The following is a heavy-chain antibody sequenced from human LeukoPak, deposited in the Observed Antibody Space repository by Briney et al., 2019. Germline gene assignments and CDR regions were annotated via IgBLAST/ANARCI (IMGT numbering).Heavy chain of an antibody. Sequence: GGSLRLSCAASGFTFSSYSMNWVRQAPGKGLEWVSSISSSSYIYYADSVKGRFTISRDNAKNSLYLQMNSLRAEDTAVYYCARGAESSGYNNWFDPWGQGTLVTVSS. CDR3: ARGAESSGYNNWFDP. CDR2: ISSSSYI. D-gene: IGHD3-22*01. CDR1: GFTFSSYS. J-gene: IGHJ5*02. V-gene: IGHV3-21*01.